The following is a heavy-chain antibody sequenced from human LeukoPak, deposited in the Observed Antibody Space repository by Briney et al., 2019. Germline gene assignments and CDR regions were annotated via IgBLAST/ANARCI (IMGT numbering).Heavy chain of an antibody. CDR1: GFTFSSYA. D-gene: IGHD2-8*01. Sequence: PGGSLRLSCAASGFTFSSYAMHWVRQAPGKGLEWVSVVGGDDTNYYIDSAKGRFTISRDNSKNTLSLQMNNLRPEDTAVYYCAKDSWSRNGIYDAFDIWGQGTMVTVSS. CDR3: AKDSWSRNGIYDAFDI. J-gene: IGHJ3*02. CDR2: VGGDDTN. V-gene: IGHV3-23*01.